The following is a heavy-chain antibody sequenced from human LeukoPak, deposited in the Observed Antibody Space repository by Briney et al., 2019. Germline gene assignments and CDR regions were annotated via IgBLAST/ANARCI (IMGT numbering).Heavy chain of an antibody. Sequence: SSETLSLTCTVSGGSISSYHWMWLRQPAGKGLEWIGRINSNGDTVYNPSLKSRATMSLDMTNNQFSLKLSSVTAADTAVYYCARDRGLDGSDQLDYWGPGTLVTVSS. V-gene: IGHV4-4*07. CDR1: GGSISSYH. D-gene: IGHD3-10*01. CDR2: INSNGDT. CDR3: ARDRGLDGSDQLDY. J-gene: IGHJ4*02.